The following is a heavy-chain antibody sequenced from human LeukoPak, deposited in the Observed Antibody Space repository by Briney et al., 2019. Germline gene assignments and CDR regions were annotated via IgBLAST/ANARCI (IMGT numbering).Heavy chain of an antibody. Sequence: SETLSLTCTVPGGSISSHYWSWIRQPPGKGLEWIGYIYYSGSTNYNPSLKSRVTISVDTSKNQFSLKLSSVTAADTAVYYCARGQRRDGYNNFDYWGQGTLVTVSS. D-gene: IGHD5-24*01. V-gene: IGHV4-59*11. CDR2: IYYSGST. J-gene: IGHJ4*02. CDR3: ARGQRRDGYNNFDY. CDR1: GGSISSHY.